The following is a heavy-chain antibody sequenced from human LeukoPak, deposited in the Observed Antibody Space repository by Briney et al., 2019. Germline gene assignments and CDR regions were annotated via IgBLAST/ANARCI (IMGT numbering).Heavy chain of an antibody. CDR3: VRDPRRSYYDSSGIKL. CDR1: GGSISSSNW. V-gene: IGHV4-4*02. CDR2: IYHRGNT. D-gene: IGHD3-22*01. Sequence: SGTLSLTCAVSGGSISSSNWWNWVRQTPGKGLEWIGEIYHRGNTHYNPSLKSRVTMSVDTSKNQFSLKLSSMTAADTAVYYCVRDPRRSYYDSSGIKLWGQGTLVTVSS. J-gene: IGHJ4*02.